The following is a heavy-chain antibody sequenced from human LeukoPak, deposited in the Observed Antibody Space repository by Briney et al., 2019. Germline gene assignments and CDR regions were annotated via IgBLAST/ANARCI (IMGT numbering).Heavy chain of an antibody. D-gene: IGHD1-26*01. V-gene: IGHV3-30*18. J-gene: IGHJ4*02. CDR1: GFSFSSSG. Sequence: GGSLRLSCAASGFSFSSSGMHWVRQAPAKGLEWVAVISYDGSDKYYADSVKGRFTISRDSSKNTLYLQLNSLRAEDTAVYYCAKGDSGIYHIIDYWGQGALVTVSS. CDR3: AKGDSGIYHIIDY. CDR2: ISYDGSDK.